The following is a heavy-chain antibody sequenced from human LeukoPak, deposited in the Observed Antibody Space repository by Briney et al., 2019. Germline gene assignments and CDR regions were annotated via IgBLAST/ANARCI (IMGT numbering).Heavy chain of an antibody. CDR1: GVTLSPYG. CDR2: ISYDGSNK. V-gene: IGHV3-30*18. J-gene: IGHJ4*02. Sequence: GGSLRLSCAASGVTLSPYGMHWVRQAPGKGLEWVAVISYDGSNKYYADSVKGRFTISRDNSKNTLYLQMNSLRAEDTAVYYCAKEEQYSYAIWGQGTLVTVSS. CDR3: AKEEQYSYAI. D-gene: IGHD5-18*01.